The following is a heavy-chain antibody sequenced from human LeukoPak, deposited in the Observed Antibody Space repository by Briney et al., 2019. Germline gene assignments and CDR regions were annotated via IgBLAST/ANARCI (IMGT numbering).Heavy chain of an antibody. V-gene: IGHV4-34*01. D-gene: IGHD3-22*01. CDR3: TSRNYYDSSGYYYFDY. Sequence: PSETLSLTCAVYGGSFNDYYWSWTRQPPGKGLGWIGEINHSGSTNYNPSLKSRVTISVDTSKNQFSLKLSSVTAADTAVYYCTSRNYYDSSGYYYFDYWGRGTLVTVSS. J-gene: IGHJ4*02. CDR1: GGSFNDYY. CDR2: INHSGST.